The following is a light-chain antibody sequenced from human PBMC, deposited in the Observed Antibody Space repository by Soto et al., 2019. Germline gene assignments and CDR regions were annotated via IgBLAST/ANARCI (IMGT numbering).Light chain of an antibody. CDR2: DIS. J-gene: IGKJ5*01. V-gene: IGKV3-20*01. CDR1: QSVTTNY. CDR3: MKHIEFPIN. Sequence: DIVLTHSPGTLSFSPVYIASGSFMSSQSVTTNYLGWYPQRPGQAPRLLIYDISTRAAAIPARFSGSGSGTDFTLKISRVEAEDVGVYYCMKHIEFPINCGQGKRLEIK.